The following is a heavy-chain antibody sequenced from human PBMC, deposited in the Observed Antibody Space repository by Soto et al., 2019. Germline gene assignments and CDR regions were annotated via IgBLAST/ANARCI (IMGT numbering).Heavy chain of an antibody. V-gene: IGHV1-69*13. CDR1: GGTFSSYA. Sequence: GASVKVSCKASGGTFSSYAISWVRQAPGQGLEWMGGIIPIFGTANYAQKFQGRVTITADESTSTAYMELSSLRSEDTAVYYCARDQGYCSGGSCSTPYYGMDVWGQGTTVTVSS. D-gene: IGHD2-15*01. CDR2: IIPIFGTA. CDR3: ARDQGYCSGGSCSTPYYGMDV. J-gene: IGHJ6*02.